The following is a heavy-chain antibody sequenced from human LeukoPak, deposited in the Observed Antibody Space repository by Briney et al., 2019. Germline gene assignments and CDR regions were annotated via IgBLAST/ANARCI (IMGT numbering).Heavy chain of an antibody. CDR1: GFTFSHLA. D-gene: IGHD4-17*01. Sequence: GGSLRLSCAASGFTFSHLAMYWVRQAPGKGLECVPLISDDTYTKYYADSVKGRFIISRDNSKNMLYLQMNGLGTDDSALYYCTVATETTFDYWGQGSLVTVSS. J-gene: IGHJ4*02. CDR3: TVATETTFDY. CDR2: ISDDTYTK. V-gene: IGHV3-30*04.